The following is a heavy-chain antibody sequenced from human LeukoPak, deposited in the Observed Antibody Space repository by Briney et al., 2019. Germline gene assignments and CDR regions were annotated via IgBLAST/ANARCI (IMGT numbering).Heavy chain of an antibody. CDR1: GFTFSSYG. D-gene: IGHD1-26*01. V-gene: IGHV3-30*03. J-gene: IGHJ4*02. CDR3: ARDLFLGIVGATGHFDY. Sequence: GRSLRLSCAASGFTFSSYGRHWVRQAPGKGLEWVAVISYEGSNKYYADSVKGRFTISRDNSKNTLYLQMNSLRAEDTAVYYCARDLFLGIVGATGHFDYWGQGTLVTVSS. CDR2: ISYEGSNK.